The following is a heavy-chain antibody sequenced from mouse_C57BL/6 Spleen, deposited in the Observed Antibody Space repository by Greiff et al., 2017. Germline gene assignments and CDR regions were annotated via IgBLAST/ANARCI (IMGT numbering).Heavy chain of an antibody. CDR3: AREGDAGFAY. CDR2: IDPSDSYT. CDR1: GYTFPSYW. V-gene: IGHV1-69*01. J-gene: IGHJ3*01. Sequence: QVQLKESGAELVMPGASVKLSCKASGYTFPSYWMHWVKQRPGQGLEWIGEIDPSDSYTNYNQKFKGKSTLTVDKSSSTAYMQLSSLTSEDSAVYYCAREGDAGFAYWGQGTLVTVSA.